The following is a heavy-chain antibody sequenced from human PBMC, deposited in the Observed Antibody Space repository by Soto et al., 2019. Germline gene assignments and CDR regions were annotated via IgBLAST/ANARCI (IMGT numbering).Heavy chain of an antibody. Sequence: GAAVKVSCKASGYTFTGYYMHWVRQAPGQGLEWMGWINPNSGGTNYAQKFQGRVTMTRDTSISTAYMELSRLRSDDTAVYYCARERDEAYYDILTGYSNSIYYYYGMDVWGQGTTVTV. CDR2: INPNSGGT. CDR3: ARERDEAYYDILTGYSNSIYYYYGMDV. J-gene: IGHJ6*02. D-gene: IGHD3-9*01. CDR1: GYTFTGYY. V-gene: IGHV1-2*02.